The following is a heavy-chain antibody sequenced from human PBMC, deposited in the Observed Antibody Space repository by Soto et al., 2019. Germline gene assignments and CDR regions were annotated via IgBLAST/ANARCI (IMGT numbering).Heavy chain of an antibody. J-gene: IGHJ4*02. CDR3: ARDDYGVVDY. D-gene: IGHD4-17*01. V-gene: IGHV4-59*01. CDR2: IYYSGST. Sequence: PSETLYLTCTVSGGSISSYYWSWIRQPPGKGLEWIGYIYYSGSTNYNPSLKSRVTISVDTSKNQFSLKLSSVTAADTAVYYCARDDYGVVDYWGQGTLVTVSS. CDR1: GGSISSYY.